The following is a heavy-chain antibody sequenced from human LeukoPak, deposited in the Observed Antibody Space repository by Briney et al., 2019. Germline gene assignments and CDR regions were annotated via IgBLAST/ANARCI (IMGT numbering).Heavy chain of an antibody. CDR2: ISAYNGNT. CDR1: GYTFTSYG. J-gene: IGHJ4*02. D-gene: IGHD3-10*01. V-gene: IGHV1-18*04. CDR3: ARDRAMVWGLTITFPPDY. Sequence: ASVKVSCKASGYTFTSYGISWVRPAAGQGLDWMGWISAYNGNTNYAQKLQGRVTITTDTSTSTAYMELRSLRSDDTAVYYCARDRAMVWGLTITFPPDYWGQGTLVTVSS.